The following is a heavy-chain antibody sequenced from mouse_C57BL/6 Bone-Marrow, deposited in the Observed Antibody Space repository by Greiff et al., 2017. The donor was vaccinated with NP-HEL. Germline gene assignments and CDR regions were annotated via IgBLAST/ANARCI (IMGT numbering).Heavy chain of an antibody. CDR1: GYTFTSYW. CDR2: IDPSDSYT. D-gene: IGHD2-2*01. J-gene: IGHJ3*01. V-gene: IGHV1-69*01. Sequence: QVQLKESGAELVMPGASVKLSCKASGYTFTSYWMHWVKQRPGQGLEWIGEIDPSDSYTNYNQKFKGKSTLTVDKSSSTAYMQLSSLTSEDSAVYYCARSTMVTELAYWGQGTLVTVSA. CDR3: ARSTMVTELAY.